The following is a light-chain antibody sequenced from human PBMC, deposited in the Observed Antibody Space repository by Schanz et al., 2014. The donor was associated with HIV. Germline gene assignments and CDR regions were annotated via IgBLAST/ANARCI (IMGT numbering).Light chain of an antibody. J-gene: IGLJ3*02. CDR3: AAWDDSLNGWV. CDR2: ANN. CDR1: TSNIGSNH. Sequence: QSVLTQPPSASGTPGQRVTISCSGSTSNIGSNHVDWYQQLPGTAPRLLIQANNQRPSGVPDRFSGSKSGTSASLAISGLQSEDEADYYCAAWDDSLNGWVFGGGTKVTVL. V-gene: IGLV1-44*01.